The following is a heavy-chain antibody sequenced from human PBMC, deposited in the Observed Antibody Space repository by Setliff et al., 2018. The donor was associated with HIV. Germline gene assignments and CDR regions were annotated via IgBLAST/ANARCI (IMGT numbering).Heavy chain of an antibody. Sequence: PGGSLRLSCAASGFTSDDYAVTWVRQAPGKGLDYVSAISGSGTTTYYADSVRGRFTISRDNSTNTVYLQMHSLRAEDTALYYCARGGFNHAFDIWGQGTMVTVSS. D-gene: IGHD2-15*01. V-gene: IGHV3-23*01. CDR1: GFTSDDYA. CDR2: ISGSGTTT. J-gene: IGHJ3*02. CDR3: ARGGFNHAFDI.